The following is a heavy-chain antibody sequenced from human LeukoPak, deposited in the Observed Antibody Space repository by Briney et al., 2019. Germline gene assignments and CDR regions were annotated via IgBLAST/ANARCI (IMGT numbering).Heavy chain of an antibody. CDR3: TREAMVIGQSWYFDL. D-gene: IGHD4/OR15-4a*01. J-gene: IGHJ2*01. CDR2: VYYSGST. CDR1: GGSISHYY. Sequence: SETLSLTCTVSGGSISHYYWSWLRQPPGKGLEWVGYVYYSGSTSYNPSLKSRVTISVDTSKNQFSLKLSSMTAADTAVYYCTREAMVIGQSWYFDLWGRGTLVTVSS. V-gene: IGHV4-59*01.